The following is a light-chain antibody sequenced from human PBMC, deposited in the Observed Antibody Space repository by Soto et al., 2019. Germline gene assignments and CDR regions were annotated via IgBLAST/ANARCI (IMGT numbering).Light chain of an antibody. CDR3: QQYNKWPWT. CDR1: QSVSIN. V-gene: IGKV3-15*01. CDR2: AAS. J-gene: IGKJ1*01. Sequence: EIVMTQSPATLSVSPGERATLSCRAGQSVSINLAWYQQKPGQAPRLLIYAASARATGIPARYSGSGYGPEFTLTISSLQSEDFAVYYCQQYNKWPWTFGQGTQVEIK.